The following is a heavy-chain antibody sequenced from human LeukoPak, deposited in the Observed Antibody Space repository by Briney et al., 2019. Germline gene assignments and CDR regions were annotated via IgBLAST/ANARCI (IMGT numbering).Heavy chain of an antibody. CDR1: GYTFTSYY. D-gene: IGHD3-10*01. V-gene: IGHV1-46*01. J-gene: IGHJ4*02. Sequence: ASVKVSCKASGYTFTSYYMHWVRQAPGQGLEWMGAINSGDGGTTLPQKFEGRVTLTRDTSTSTLYMELSSLRSEDTAIYYCAREWGPGSSWYFDFWGQGTLVTVSS. CDR2: INSGDGGT. CDR3: AREWGPGSSWYFDF.